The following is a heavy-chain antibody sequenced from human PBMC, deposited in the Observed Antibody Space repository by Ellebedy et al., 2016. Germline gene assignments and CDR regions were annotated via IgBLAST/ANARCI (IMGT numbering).Heavy chain of an antibody. D-gene: IGHD1-1*01. CDR2: INSDGSST. CDR1: GFTFSSYW. V-gene: IGHV3-74*01. J-gene: IGHJ6*02. CDR3: ARARNDVFGLDV. Sequence: GESLKISCAASGFTFSSYWMHWVRQAPGKGLVWVSRINSDGSSTSYADSVKGRFTISRDNAKNTLYLQVNSLRAEDTAVYYCARARNDVFGLDVWGQGTTVTVSS.